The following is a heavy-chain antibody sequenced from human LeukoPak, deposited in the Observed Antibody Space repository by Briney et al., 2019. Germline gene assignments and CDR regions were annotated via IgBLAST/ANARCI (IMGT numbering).Heavy chain of an antibody. D-gene: IGHD6-13*01. V-gene: IGHV4-59*01. CDR2: IYYSGST. CDR1: GGSISSYY. Sequence: TSETLSLTCTVSGGSISSYYWSWIRQPPGKGLEWIGYIYYSGSTNYNPSLKSRVTISVDTSKNRFSLKVSSVTAADTAVYYCARGSIAAAEGSHWFDPWGQGTLVTVSS. J-gene: IGHJ5*02. CDR3: ARGSIAAAEGSHWFDP.